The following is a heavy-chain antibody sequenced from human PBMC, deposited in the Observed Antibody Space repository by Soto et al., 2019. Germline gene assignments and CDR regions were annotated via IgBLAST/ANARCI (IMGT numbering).Heavy chain of an antibody. V-gene: IGHV4-59*07. Sequence: RLQESGPGLVKPSDTVSLTCSVSGDSINKFYLGWIRQAPGKGLEWIAYIYHRGEAFYNPSLKSRVTISVDKSKEQFSLNVTSGTAADTAGYFCTRISTAFDSWGQGILVTVSS. CDR1: GDSINKFY. D-gene: IGHD2-21*02. J-gene: IGHJ4*02. CDR2: IYHRGEA. CDR3: TRISTAFDS.